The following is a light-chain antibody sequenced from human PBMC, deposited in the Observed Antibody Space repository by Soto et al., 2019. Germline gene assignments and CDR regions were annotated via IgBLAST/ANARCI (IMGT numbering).Light chain of an antibody. J-gene: IGKJ2*01. CDR1: QSISSY. CDR3: QQSYSTPSYT. V-gene: IGKV1-39*01. CDR2: AAS. Sequence: DIQMTQSTSSLSASVGDRVTITCRASQSISSYLNWYQQKPGKAPKLLIYAASSLQSGVPSRFSGSGSGTDFTLTISSLQPEDFATYYGQQSYSTPSYTFGQGTKLEIK.